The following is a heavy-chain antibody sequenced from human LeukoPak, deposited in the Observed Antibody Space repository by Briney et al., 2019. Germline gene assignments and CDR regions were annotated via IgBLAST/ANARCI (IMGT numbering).Heavy chain of an antibody. V-gene: IGHV1-18*01. CDR2: ISAYNGNT. CDR3: ARVFGGYYDSIGYRWFDP. Sequence: ASVKVSCKASGYTFTSYGISWVRRAPGQGLEWMGWISAYNGNTNYAQKLQGRVTMTTDTSTSTAYMELRSLRSDDTAVYYCARVFGGYYDSIGYRWFDPWGQGTLVTVSS. CDR1: GYTFTSYG. J-gene: IGHJ5*02. D-gene: IGHD3-22*01.